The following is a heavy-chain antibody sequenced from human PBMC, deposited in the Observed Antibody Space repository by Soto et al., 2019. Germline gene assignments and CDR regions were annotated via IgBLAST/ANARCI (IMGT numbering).Heavy chain of an antibody. V-gene: IGHV3-21*01. D-gene: IGHD3-10*01. CDR1: GFTFRSYR. CDR2: ISSSSSYI. CDR3: ASNYYGSGSYYTYYYYYYGMDV. Sequence: GGSLTLCCAASGFTFRSYRMNWVSKTPGKRLEWVSSISSSSSYIYYADSVKGRFTISRDNAKNSLYLQMNSLRAEDTAVYYCASNYYGSGSYYTYYYYYYGMDVWGQGTTVTVSS. J-gene: IGHJ6*02.